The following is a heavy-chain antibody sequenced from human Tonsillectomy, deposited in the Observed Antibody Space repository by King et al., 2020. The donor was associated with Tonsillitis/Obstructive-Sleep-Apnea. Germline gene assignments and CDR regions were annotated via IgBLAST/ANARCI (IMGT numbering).Heavy chain of an antibody. D-gene: IGHD1-14*01. Sequence: VQLQESGPGLVKPSETLSLTCAVSGGSLNNHYWTWIRQPPGKGLEWIGYIYYSGNTNYSPSFRIRVTISADPSRNQFSLRLSSVTAADTVVYYCARGVVPGVYFYYYMDVWGRGTTVTVSS. CDR3: ARGVVPGVYFYYYMDV. J-gene: IGHJ6*03. V-gene: IGHV4-59*08. CDR2: IYYSGNT. CDR1: GGSLNNHY.